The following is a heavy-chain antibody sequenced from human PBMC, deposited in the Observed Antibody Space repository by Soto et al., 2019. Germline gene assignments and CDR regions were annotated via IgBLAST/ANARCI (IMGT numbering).Heavy chain of an antibody. J-gene: IGHJ5*02. V-gene: IGHV3-23*01. D-gene: IGHD6-19*01. CDR1: GFTFSSYA. CDR2: ISGSGGST. Sequence: PGGSLRLSCAASGFTFSSYAMSWVRQAPGKGLEWVSAISGSGGSTYYADSVKGRFTISRDNSKNTLYLQMNSLRAEDTAVYYCAKDVSPAIAVAGTNWFDPWGQGTLVTVSS. CDR3: AKDVSPAIAVAGTNWFDP.